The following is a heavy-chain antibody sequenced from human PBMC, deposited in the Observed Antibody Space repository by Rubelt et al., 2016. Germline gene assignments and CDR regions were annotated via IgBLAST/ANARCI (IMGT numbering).Heavy chain of an antibody. D-gene: IGHD3-9*01. CDR1: GFTFSSYS. Sequence: EVQLVESGGGVVQPGGSLRLSCAASGFTFSSYSMTWVRQAPGKGLEWVANIKHDGSEISYVDSLKGRFTISRDNAKNSLSLQMNSLRADDTAVYYCATHNDWSFNYWGQGTLVTVSS. CDR2: IKHDGSEI. CDR3: ATHNDWSFNY. J-gene: IGHJ4*02. V-gene: IGHV3-7*01.